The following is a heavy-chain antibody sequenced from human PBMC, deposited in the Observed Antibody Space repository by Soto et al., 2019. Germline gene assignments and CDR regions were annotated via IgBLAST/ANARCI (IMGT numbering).Heavy chain of an antibody. D-gene: IGHD2-2*01. Sequence: QVQLVQSGAEVKKPGSSVKVSCKASGGTFSSYAISWVRQAPGQGLAWMGGIIPIFGTANYAQKFQVRVTITADESTSTAYMELSSLRSEDTAVYYCARGGECISTRCPGGWFDPWGQGTLVTVSS. CDR2: IIPIFGTA. J-gene: IGHJ5*02. CDR1: GGTFSSYA. CDR3: ARGGECISTRCPGGWFDP. V-gene: IGHV1-69*12.